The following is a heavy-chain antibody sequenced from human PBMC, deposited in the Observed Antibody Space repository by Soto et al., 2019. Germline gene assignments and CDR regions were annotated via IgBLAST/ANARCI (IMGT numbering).Heavy chain of an antibody. D-gene: IGHD5-12*01. V-gene: IGHV3-23*01. Sequence: GGSLRLSCAASGFTFSSYAMSWVRQAPGKGLEWVSANSGSGGSTYYADSVKGRFTISRDNSKSTLYLQMNSLRAEDTAVYYCAKNDGYDIYYGMDVWGQGTTVTVSS. CDR1: GFTFSSYA. CDR3: AKNDGYDIYYGMDV. CDR2: NSGSGGST. J-gene: IGHJ6*02.